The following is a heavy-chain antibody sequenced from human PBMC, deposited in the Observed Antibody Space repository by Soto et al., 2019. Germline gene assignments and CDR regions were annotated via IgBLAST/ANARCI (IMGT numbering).Heavy chain of an antibody. Sequence: QEQLVQSGAEVKEPGAALKVSCKASGDTFTTNYLHWVRQAPGQGLEWMGRINPNNGATLYAQEFQGRLILTTDPSTSTVYMDLNSVKSEDSAVYYCASRVLCDMDVWGQGTTVTVSS. CDR3: ASRVLCDMDV. J-gene: IGHJ6*02. D-gene: IGHD2-21*01. V-gene: IGHV1-46*01. CDR1: GDTFTTNY. CDR2: INPNNGAT.